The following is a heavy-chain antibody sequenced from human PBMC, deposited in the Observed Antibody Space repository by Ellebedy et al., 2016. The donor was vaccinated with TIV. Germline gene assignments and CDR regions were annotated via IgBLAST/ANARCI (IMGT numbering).Heavy chain of an antibody. J-gene: IGHJ4*02. D-gene: IGHD1-26*01. V-gene: IGHV1-3*01. Sequence: KFQGRVTITRDTSASTAYMELSSLRSEDTAVYYCARVKWELPFDYWGQGTLVTFSS. CDR3: ARVKWELPFDY.